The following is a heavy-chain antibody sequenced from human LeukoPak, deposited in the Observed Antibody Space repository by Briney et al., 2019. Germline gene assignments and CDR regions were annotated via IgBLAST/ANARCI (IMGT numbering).Heavy chain of an antibody. CDR2: IIPMFATA. J-gene: IGHJ1*01. CDR1: GGTFSRHA. V-gene: IGHV1-69*13. D-gene: IGHD7-27*01. Sequence: ASVKVSCKASGGTFSRHAFSWVRQAPGQGLEWMGGIIPMFATANYAQKFQGRVTITADESTSTAYMELSSLRSEDTAVYYCARDHDLTGTYEYFKYWGQGTLVTVSS. CDR3: ARDHDLTGTYEYFKY.